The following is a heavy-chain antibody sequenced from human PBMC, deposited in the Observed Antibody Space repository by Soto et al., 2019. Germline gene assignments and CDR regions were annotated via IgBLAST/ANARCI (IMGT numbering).Heavy chain of an antibody. CDR1: GFTLSDYY. CDR2: SRNKANSYTT. CDR3: VRPSYCSGSSCYSDEY. D-gene: IGHD2-15*01. J-gene: IGHJ4*02. Sequence: GGSLRLSCAASGFTLSDYYIDWVRQAPGKGLEWVGRSRNKANSYTTDYAASVKGRFTVSRDASKNSLYMQMNSLKTEDTAVYYCVRPSYCSGSSCYSDEYWGQGALVTVLL. V-gene: IGHV3-72*01.